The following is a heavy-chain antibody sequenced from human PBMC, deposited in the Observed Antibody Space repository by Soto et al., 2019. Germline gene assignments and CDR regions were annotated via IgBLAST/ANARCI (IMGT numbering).Heavy chain of an antibody. CDR3: ARGGRYPKSSYSYGMDV. Sequence: QVQLVQSGAEVKKPGSSVKVSCKASGGTFSTYSISWVRQAPGQGLEWMGGSPPIFGTSKYAQTFQGRVTISADESTSTAYMELSSLRSDDTAVYYCARGGRYPKSSYSYGMDVWGQGTTVTVSS. CDR1: GGTFSTYS. CDR2: SPPIFGTS. J-gene: IGHJ6*02. V-gene: IGHV1-69*01. D-gene: IGHD1-20*01.